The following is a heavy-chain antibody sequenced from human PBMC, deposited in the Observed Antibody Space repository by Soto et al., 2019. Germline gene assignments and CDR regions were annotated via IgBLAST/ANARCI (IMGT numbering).Heavy chain of an antibody. J-gene: IGHJ4*02. V-gene: IGHV4-4*02. CDR2: IYHSGAT. CDR3: ARDLGTGTDF. CDR1: GDSISSSNW. D-gene: IGHD1-1*01. Sequence: QVQLQESGPGLVKPSGTLSLTCAVSGDSISSSNWWSWVRQAPGKGREWIGEIYHSGATTYNPSLKFRATLSVDPSKDHFSLNLTSVTAADTAVYFCARDLGTGTDFWGRGTLVTVAS.